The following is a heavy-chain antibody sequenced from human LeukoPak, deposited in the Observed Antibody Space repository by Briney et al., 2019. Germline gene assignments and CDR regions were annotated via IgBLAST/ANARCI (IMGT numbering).Heavy chain of an antibody. CDR2: IYYSGST. D-gene: IGHD3-22*01. J-gene: IGHJ4*02. Sequence: SETLSLTCTVSGGSISSSSYYWGWIRQPPGKGLEWIGSIYYSGSTYYNPSLQSRVTISVDTSKNQFSLKLSSVTAADTAVYYCARGNYYDSSGYDYWGQGTLVTVSS. CDR1: GGSISSSSYY. V-gene: IGHV4-39*07. CDR3: ARGNYYDSSGYDY.